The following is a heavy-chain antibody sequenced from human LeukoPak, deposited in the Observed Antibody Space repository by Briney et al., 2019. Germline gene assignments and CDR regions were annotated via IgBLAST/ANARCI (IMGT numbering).Heavy chain of an antibody. D-gene: IGHD6-19*01. CDR1: GFTFGNYA. CDR2: ISGSGDST. Sequence: GGSPRLSCAASGFTFGNYAMRWVRQAPGKGLEWVSGISGSGDSTYYADSVKGRFTISRDNSKNTLYLQMNSLRAEDTAVYYCARRSGIAVAGAFDYWGQGTLVTVSS. V-gene: IGHV3-23*01. J-gene: IGHJ4*02. CDR3: ARRSGIAVAGAFDY.